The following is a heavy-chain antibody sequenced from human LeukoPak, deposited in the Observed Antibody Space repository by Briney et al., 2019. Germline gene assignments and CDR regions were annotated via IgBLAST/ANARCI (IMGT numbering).Heavy chain of an antibody. J-gene: IGHJ4*02. D-gene: IGHD3-9*01. V-gene: IGHV1-2*02. Sequence: ASVTVSCKASGYTFSGYYMHWVRQAPGQGLEWMGWINPNSGGTYYAQTFQGRVTMTRDTSISTAYMELSRLRSDDTAVFYCARVAHNYDLLTGYYPYLDYFDFWGQGTLVTVSS. CDR3: ARVAHNYDLLTGYYPYLDYFDF. CDR1: GYTFSGYY. CDR2: INPNSGGT.